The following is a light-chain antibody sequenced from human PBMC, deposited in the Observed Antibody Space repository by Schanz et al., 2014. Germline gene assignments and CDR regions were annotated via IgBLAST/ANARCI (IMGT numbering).Light chain of an antibody. J-gene: IGKJ2*01. V-gene: IGKV3-20*01. CDR1: QIIGGNS. CDR3: QQYGRPPLT. Sequence: EIVLTQSPGTLSLSPGEKATLSCGASQIIGGNSLAWYQQKFGQPPRLLIFDASSRATGISDRFSGSGSGTDFTLTITGLEADDSAVYVCQQYGRPPLTFGQGTKLEIK. CDR2: DAS.